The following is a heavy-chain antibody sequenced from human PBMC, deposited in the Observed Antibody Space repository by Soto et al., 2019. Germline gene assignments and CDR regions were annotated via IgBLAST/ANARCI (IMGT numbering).Heavy chain of an antibody. CDR1: GGSISSYY. Sequence: SETLSHTCAVSGGSISSYYWSWIRQPPGKGLEWIGYIYYSGSTNYNPSLKSRVTISVDTSKNQFSLKLSSVTAADTAVYYCTTEWDSYGIYYFDYWGQGTLLTVSS. CDR2: IYYSGST. J-gene: IGHJ4*02. D-gene: IGHD5-18*01. V-gene: IGHV4-59*12. CDR3: TTEWDSYGIYYFDY.